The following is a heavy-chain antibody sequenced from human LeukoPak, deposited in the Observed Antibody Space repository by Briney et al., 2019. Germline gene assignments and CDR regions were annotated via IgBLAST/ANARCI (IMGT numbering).Heavy chain of an antibody. J-gene: IGHJ4*02. CDR2: ISSSGTTI. D-gene: IGHD1-1*01. CDR1: GFIFSRNN. Sequence: GGSLRLSCAASGFIFSRNNMNWVRQAPGKGLVWVSYISSSGTTIYYADSVKGRFTISRDNAKNSLYLQMNSLRDEDTAVYYCACARTGGAYLDYWGQGTLVTVSS. CDR3: ACARTGGAYLDY. V-gene: IGHV3-48*02.